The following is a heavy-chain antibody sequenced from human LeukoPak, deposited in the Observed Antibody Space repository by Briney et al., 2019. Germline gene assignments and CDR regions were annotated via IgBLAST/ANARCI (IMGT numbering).Heavy chain of an antibody. J-gene: IGHJ4*02. CDR1: GGSISSYY. CDR3: ARGVSSGSDY. V-gene: IGHV4-59*08. D-gene: IGHD3-10*01. Sequence: SETLSLTCTVSGGSISSYYWSWIRQPPGKGLEWIGYIYYSGSTNYNPSLKSRVTISVDTSKNQFSLKLSSVTAADTAVYCCARGVSSGSDYWGQGTLVTVSS. CDR2: IYYSGST.